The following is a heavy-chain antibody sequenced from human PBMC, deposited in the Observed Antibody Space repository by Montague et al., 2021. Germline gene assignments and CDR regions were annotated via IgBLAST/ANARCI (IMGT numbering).Heavy chain of an antibody. V-gene: IGHV3-74*01. J-gene: IGHJ5*01. CDR3: VRERHSDWLDS. CDR2: ITSDGSDT. CDR1: GFSFSSFG. D-gene: IGHD6-25*01. Sequence: SLRLSCAASGFSFSSFGMHWVRQAPGKGLVWVSLITSDGSDTNYADSVKGRFTISRDNAKNTLYLQMNSLRDEDTAVYYCVRERHSDWLDSWGQGTLVTVSS.